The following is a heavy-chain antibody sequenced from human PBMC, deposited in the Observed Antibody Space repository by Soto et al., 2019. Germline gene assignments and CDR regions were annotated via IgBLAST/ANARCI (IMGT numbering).Heavy chain of an antibody. CDR1: GGSISSSNW. D-gene: IGHD6-13*01. CDR3: AREAAAGYYYYYGIDV. Sequence: SETLSLTCAVSGGSISSSNWWSWVRQHPGKGLEWIGYIYYSGNTYYNPSLKSRVTISVDTSKNQFSLKLSSVTAADTAVYYCAREAAAGYYYYYGIDVWGQGTTVTVSS. V-gene: IGHV4-31*11. CDR2: IYYSGNT. J-gene: IGHJ6*02.